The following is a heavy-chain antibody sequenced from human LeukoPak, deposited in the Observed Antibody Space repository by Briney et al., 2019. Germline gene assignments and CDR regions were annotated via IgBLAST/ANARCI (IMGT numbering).Heavy chain of an antibody. V-gene: IGHV3-23*01. Sequence: GGSLRLSCAASGFTFSNYAMSWVRQAPGKGLEWVSTISGSGGSTYYADSVKGRFTISRDNSKNTLYLQMNSLRAEDTAVYYCATLVTPYYFDYWGQGTLVTVSS. J-gene: IGHJ4*02. D-gene: IGHD2-21*02. CDR1: GFTFSNYA. CDR2: ISGSGGST. CDR3: ATLVTPYYFDY.